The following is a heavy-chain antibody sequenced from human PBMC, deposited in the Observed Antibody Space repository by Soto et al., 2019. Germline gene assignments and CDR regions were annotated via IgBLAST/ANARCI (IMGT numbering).Heavy chain of an antibody. D-gene: IGHD2-8*01. CDR2: INHSGST. V-gene: IGHV4-34*01. CDR3: ATPKGRHHFCTHGVCYKGRAFDY. Sequence: QVRLQQWGAGLLKPSETVSLTCAVYGGSFSGYYWSWIRQPPGKGLEWIGEINHSGSTNYNPSLKSRVTISVDTSKNQFSRKLSSVTAADTAVYYCATPKGRHHFCTHGVCYKGRAFDYCRQGTLVTVSS. CDR1: GGSFSGYY. J-gene: IGHJ4*02.